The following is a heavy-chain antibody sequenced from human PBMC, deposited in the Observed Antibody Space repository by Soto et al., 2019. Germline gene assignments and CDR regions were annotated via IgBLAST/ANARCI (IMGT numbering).Heavy chain of an antibody. D-gene: IGHD4-17*01. Sequence: GGSLRLSCRVSGFTFNNSGMHWVRQAPGKGLEWMAVISYDGSDKYYADSVKGRVIISRDNSKNTLNLEMNSLRAEDTAIYYCVTDRVHGDYGNYYGMDVWGQGTTVTVSS. CDR2: ISYDGSDK. CDR1: GFTFNNSG. V-gene: IGHV3-30*03. J-gene: IGHJ6*02. CDR3: VTDRVHGDYGNYYGMDV.